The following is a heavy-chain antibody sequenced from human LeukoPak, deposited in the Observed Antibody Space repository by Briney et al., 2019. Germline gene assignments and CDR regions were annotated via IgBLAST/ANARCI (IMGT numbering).Heavy chain of an antibody. CDR3: ATDRSPGGLLTGYYTVDY. J-gene: IGHJ4*02. CDR1: GFTFSNYW. CDR2: IKRKTDGGTT. V-gene: IGHV3-15*01. D-gene: IGHD3-9*01. Sequence: PGGSLRLSCAASGFTFSNYWMHWVCQAPGKGLEWVGRIKRKTDGGTTDYAAHVKGRFTISRDDSKNTLYLQMNSLKTEDTAVYYCATDRSPGGLLTGYYTVDYWGQGTLVTVSS.